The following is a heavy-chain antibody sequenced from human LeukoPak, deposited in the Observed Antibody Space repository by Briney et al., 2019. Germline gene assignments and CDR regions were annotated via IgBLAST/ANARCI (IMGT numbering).Heavy chain of an antibody. J-gene: IGHJ4*02. CDR3: ARGGHSSFDY. Sequence: PGGSLRLSCAASGFTFSNFWLHWVRQAPGKGLEWVSRITSDGSNINYADSVQCRFTISRDNAKNTLYLQMNSLRAEDTAVYYCARGGHSSFDYWGQGALVTVSS. V-gene: IGHV3-74*01. D-gene: IGHD3-16*01. CDR1: GFTFSNFW. CDR2: ITSDGSNI.